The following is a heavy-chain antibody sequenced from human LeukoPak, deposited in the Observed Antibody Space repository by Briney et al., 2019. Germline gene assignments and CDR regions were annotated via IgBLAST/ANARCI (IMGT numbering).Heavy chain of an antibody. V-gene: IGHV4-34*01. D-gene: IGHD4-17*01. CDR1: GGSFSGYY. CDR2: INHSGST. Sequence: NPSETLSLTCAVYGGSFSGYYWSWIRQPPGKGLEWIGEINHSGSTNYNPSLKSRVTISVDRSKNQFSLKLSSVTAADTAVYYCARLVKAPYGDYFDYWGQGTLVTVSS. J-gene: IGHJ4*02. CDR3: ARLVKAPYGDYFDY.